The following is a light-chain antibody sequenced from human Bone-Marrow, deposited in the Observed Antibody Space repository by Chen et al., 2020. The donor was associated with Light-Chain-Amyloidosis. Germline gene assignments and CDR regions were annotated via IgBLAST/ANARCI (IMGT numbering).Light chain of an antibody. J-gene: IGLJ1*01. Sequence: QSALTQPASVSGSPGQSITISCTGTSSDVGGDNHVSWYQQHPDKAPKLIIYEVTNRPSWVPDRFSVSKSDNTASLTISGLQTEDEADYFCSSYTITNTLVFGSGTRVTVL. CDR1: SSDVGGDNH. CDR3: SSYTITNTLV. CDR2: EVT. V-gene: IGLV2-14*01.